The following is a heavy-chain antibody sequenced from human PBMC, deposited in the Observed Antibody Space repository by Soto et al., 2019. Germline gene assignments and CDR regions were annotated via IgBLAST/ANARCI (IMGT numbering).Heavy chain of an antibody. V-gene: IGHV1-8*01. J-gene: IGHJ5*02. CDR3: AKLIYCSGGSCYSGSDWFDP. D-gene: IGHD2-15*01. CDR1: GYTFTSYD. CDR2: MNPNSGNT. Sequence: QVQLVQSGAEVKKPGASVKVSCKASGYTFTSYDINWVRQATGQGLEWMGWMNPNSGNTGYAQKFQGRVTMTLNTSIGTAYMELSSLRSEDTAVYYCAKLIYCSGGSCYSGSDWFDPWGQGTLVTVSS.